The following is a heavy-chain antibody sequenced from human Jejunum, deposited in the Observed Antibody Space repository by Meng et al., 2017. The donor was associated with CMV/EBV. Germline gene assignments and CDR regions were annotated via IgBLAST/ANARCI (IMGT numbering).Heavy chain of an antibody. Sequence: QVQLVQSGGEAKETGALVNVSWKASGYSFTNYGITWVRQAPGQGLEWMGWISADNANTNYAQTLQGRLTMTTDTSKSTAYMELRSLRSDDTAVYYCARVEVGITSGDYWGQGTLVTVSS. CDR2: ISADNANT. D-gene: IGHD1-26*01. CDR3: ARVEVGITSGDY. J-gene: IGHJ4*02. CDR1: GYSFTNYG. V-gene: IGHV1-18*01.